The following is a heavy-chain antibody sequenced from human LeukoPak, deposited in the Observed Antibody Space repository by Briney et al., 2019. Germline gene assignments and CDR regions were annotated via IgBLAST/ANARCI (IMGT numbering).Heavy chain of an antibody. CDR3: ARAASGQWYIDY. V-gene: IGHV3-66*01. Sequence: GGSLRLSCAASGFTVSSNYMSWVRQAPGKGLEWVSVIYSGGSTYYADSVKGRFSISRDNSKNTLYLQVNSLRAEDTAVYYCARAASGQWYIDYWGQGTLVTVSS. CDR1: GFTVSSNY. CDR2: IYSGGST. J-gene: IGHJ4*02. D-gene: IGHD6-19*01.